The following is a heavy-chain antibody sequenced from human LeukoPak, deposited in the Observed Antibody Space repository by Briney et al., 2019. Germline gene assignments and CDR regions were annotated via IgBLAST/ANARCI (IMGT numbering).Heavy chain of an antibody. D-gene: IGHD3-16*01. V-gene: IGHV3-21*01. Sequence: GGSLRLSCAASGFTFSIYSMNWVRQAPGKGLEWVSSISSSSSYIYYADSVKGRFTISRDNAKNSLYLQMNSLRAEDTAVYYCARTVFATGGASDYWGQGTLVTVSS. J-gene: IGHJ4*02. CDR1: GFTFSIYS. CDR2: ISSSSSYI. CDR3: ARTVFATGGASDY.